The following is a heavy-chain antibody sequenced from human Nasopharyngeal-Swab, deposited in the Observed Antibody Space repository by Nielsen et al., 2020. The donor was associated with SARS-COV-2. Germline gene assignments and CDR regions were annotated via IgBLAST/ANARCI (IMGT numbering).Heavy chain of an antibody. CDR2: ISAYNGNT. J-gene: IGHJ4*02. Sequence: ASVKVSCKASGYTFTSYGISWVRQAPGQGLEWMGWISAYNGNTNYAQKLQGRVTMTTDTSTSTAYMELGSLRSDDTAVYYCARALPYYYDSSGYRPYYYFDYWGQGTLVTVSS. CDR1: GYTFTSYG. V-gene: IGHV1-18*01. D-gene: IGHD3-22*01. CDR3: ARALPYYYDSSGYRPYYYFDY.